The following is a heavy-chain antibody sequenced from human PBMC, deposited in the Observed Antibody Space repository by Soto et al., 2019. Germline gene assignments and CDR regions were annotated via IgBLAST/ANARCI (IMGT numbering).Heavy chain of an antibody. D-gene: IGHD6-13*01. V-gene: IGHV4-30-2*01. CDR2: IYHSGST. CDR1: VGSVSSGGYS. J-gene: IGHJ5*02. CDR3: ARGIAAGGWFDP. Sequence: PSETLSLTGAVSVGSVSSGGYSWSWILQPPGKGLEWIGYIYHSGSTYYNPSLKSRVTISVDRSKNQFSLKLSSVTAADTAVYYCARGIAAGGWFDPWGQGTLVTVSS.